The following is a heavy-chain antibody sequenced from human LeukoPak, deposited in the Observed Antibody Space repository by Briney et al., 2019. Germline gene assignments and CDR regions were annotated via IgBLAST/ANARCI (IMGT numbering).Heavy chain of an antibody. Sequence: GGSLRLSCAASGFTFSDYYMSWIRQAPGKGLEWVSYMSSTGSTIYYADSVKGRFTISRDNSKNTLYLQMNSLRAEDTAVYYCARGVVVSVSGGVDYWGQGTLVTVSS. CDR2: MSSTGSTI. CDR1: GFTFSDYY. J-gene: IGHJ4*02. V-gene: IGHV3-11*04. D-gene: IGHD3-22*01. CDR3: ARGVVVSVSGGVDY.